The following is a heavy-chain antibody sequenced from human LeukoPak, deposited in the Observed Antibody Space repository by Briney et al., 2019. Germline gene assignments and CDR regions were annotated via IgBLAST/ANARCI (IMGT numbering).Heavy chain of an antibody. J-gene: IGHJ3*02. CDR1: GFTVSSNY. CDR2: IYSGGST. CDR3: ARATYYYDSSGRGLDAFDI. V-gene: IGHV3-53*01. Sequence: GGSLRLSCAASGFTVSSNYMSWVRQAPGKGLEWVSVIYSGGSTYYADSVKGRFTISRDNSKNTLYLQMNSLRAEDTAVYYCARATYYYDSSGRGLDAFDIWGQGTMVTVSS. D-gene: IGHD3-22*01.